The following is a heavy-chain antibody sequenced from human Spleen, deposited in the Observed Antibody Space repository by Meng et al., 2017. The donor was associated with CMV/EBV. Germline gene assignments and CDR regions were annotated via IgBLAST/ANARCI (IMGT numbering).Heavy chain of an antibody. D-gene: IGHD6-19*01. CDR1: GFTFSSYW. J-gene: IGHJ4*02. CDR2: INSDGSST. CDR3: ANQQWLAIAPSVY. V-gene: IGHV3-74*01. Sequence: GESLKISCAASGFTFSSYWMHWVRQAPGKGLVWVSRINSDGSSTSYADSVKGRFTISRDNAKNTLYLQMNSLRAEDTAVYYCANQQWLAIAPSVYWGQGTLVTVSS.